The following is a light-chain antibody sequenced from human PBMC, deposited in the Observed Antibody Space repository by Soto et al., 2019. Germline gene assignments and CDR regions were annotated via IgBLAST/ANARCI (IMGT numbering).Light chain of an antibody. CDR1: QSVLYSSANKDY. CDR2: AAS. J-gene: IGKJ5*01. V-gene: IGKV4-1*01. Sequence: DIVMTQSPDSLAVSLGERPSINCTSSQSVLYSSANKDYIAWYQQKPGQPPKLLIYAASTRQSGVPERFSGSGSGTDFTLTITSLQAGDVAVYYCQQYHSTPITFGQGTRLEN. CDR3: QQYHSTPIT.